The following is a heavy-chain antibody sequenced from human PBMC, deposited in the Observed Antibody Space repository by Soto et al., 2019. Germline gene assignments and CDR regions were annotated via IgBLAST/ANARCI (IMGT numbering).Heavy chain of an antibody. CDR2: IYYSGST. CDR3: ARGTMVRGVRSSYYFDY. CDR1: GGSISSSSYY. V-gene: IGHV4-39*07. Sequence: SETLSLTCTVSGGSISSSSYYWGWIRQHPGKGLEWIGSIYYSGSTYYNPSLKSRVTISVDTSKNQFSLKLSSVTAADTAVYYCARGTMVRGVRSSYYFDYWGQGTLVT. J-gene: IGHJ4*02. D-gene: IGHD3-10*01.